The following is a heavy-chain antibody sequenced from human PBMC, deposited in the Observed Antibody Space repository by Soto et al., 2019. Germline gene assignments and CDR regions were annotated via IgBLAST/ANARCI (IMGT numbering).Heavy chain of an antibody. V-gene: IGHV4-39*01. Sequence: SETLSLTCTVSGGSISISSYYWCWIRRPPGKGLEWIGSIYYSGSTYYNPSLKSRVTISVDTSKNQFSLKLSSVTAADTAVYYCARLYYDFWSGPIDNYYMDVWGKGTTVTVSS. J-gene: IGHJ6*03. CDR2: IYYSGST. CDR1: GGSISISSYY. CDR3: ARLYYDFWSGPIDNYYMDV. D-gene: IGHD3-3*01.